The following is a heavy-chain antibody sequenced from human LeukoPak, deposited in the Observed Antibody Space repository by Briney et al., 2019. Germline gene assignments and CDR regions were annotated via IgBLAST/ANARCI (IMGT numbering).Heavy chain of an antibody. J-gene: IGHJ4*02. Sequence: PSESLSLTCTVSGGSISSYYWSWIRQPAGKGLEWIGRIYTSGSTSYNPSLKSRVTMSVDTSKNQFSLKLSSVTAADTAVYYCARADYDILTGYYYFDYWGQGTLVTVSS. CDR1: GGSISSYY. D-gene: IGHD3-9*01. CDR3: ARADYDILTGYYYFDY. CDR2: IYTSGST. V-gene: IGHV4-4*07.